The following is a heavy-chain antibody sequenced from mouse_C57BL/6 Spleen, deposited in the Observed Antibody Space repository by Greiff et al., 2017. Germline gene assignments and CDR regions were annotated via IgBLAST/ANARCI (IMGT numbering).Heavy chain of an antibody. D-gene: IGHD2-4*01. CDR3: ARDYDGEAFAY. CDR1: GFNIKDYY. Sequence: EVKLMESGAELVKPGASVKLSCTASGFNIKDYYMHWVKQRTEQGLEWIGRLDPEDGETKYAPKFQGKATITADTSSNTAYLQLSSLTSEDTAVYYCARDYDGEAFAYWGQGTLVTVSA. V-gene: IGHV14-2*01. CDR2: LDPEDGET. J-gene: IGHJ3*01.